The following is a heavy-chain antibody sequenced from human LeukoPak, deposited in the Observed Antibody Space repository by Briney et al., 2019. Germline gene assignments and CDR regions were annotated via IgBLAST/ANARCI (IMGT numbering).Heavy chain of an antibody. CDR3: ARGILWWRSNRNWFDP. J-gene: IGHJ5*02. V-gene: IGHV4-34*01. CDR2: INHSGST. CDR1: GGSFSGYY. Sequence: SETLSLTCAVYGGSFSGYYWSWIRQPPGKGLEWIGEINHSGSTNYNPSLKSRVTISVVTSKNQFSLKLSSVTAADTAVYYCARGILWWRSNRNWFDPWGQGTLVTVSS. D-gene: IGHD2-21*01.